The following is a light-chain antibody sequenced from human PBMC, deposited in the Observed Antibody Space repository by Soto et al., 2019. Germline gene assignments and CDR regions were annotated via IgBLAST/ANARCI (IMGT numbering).Light chain of an antibody. V-gene: IGKV3-20*01. J-gene: IGKJ1*01. Sequence: EIVLTQSPGTLSLSPGERATLSCRASQSVISSYLAWYQQTPGQAPRLLIYGASSRATGIPDRFSGSGSGTDFTLTIRRLETDDFAVYYCQQYGSSPGWTLGQGTKVEIK. CDR2: GAS. CDR3: QQYGSSPGWT. CDR1: QSVISSY.